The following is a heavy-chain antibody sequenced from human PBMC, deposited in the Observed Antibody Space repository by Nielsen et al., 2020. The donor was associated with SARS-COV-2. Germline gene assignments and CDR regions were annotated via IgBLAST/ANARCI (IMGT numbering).Heavy chain of an antibody. CDR1: GYTFTSYG. CDR2: ISAYNGNT. D-gene: IGHD3-16*02. V-gene: IGHV1-18*01. J-gene: IGHJ4*02. CDR3: ARFDRDVWGSYRSPY. Sequence: ASVKVSCKASGYTFTSYGISWVRQAPGQGLEWMGWISAYNGNTNYAQKLQGRVTMTTDTSTSTAYMELRSLRSDDTAVYYCARFDRDVWGSYRSPYWGQGTLVTVSS.